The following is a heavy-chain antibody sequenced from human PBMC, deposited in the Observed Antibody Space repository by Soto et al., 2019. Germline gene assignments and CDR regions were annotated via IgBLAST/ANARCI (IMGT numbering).Heavy chain of an antibody. CDR2: ISYDGSNK. D-gene: IGHD4-17*01. V-gene: IGHV3-30*18. J-gene: IGHJ6*02. Sequence: QVQLVESGGGVVQPGRSLRLSCAASGFTFSSYGMHWVRQAPGKGLEWVAVISYDGSNKYYADSVKGRFTISRDNSKNTLYLQMDSLRAEDTAVYYCAKGFDGGFYGAPFGMDVWGQGTTVTVSS. CDR3: AKGFDGGFYGAPFGMDV. CDR1: GFTFSSYG.